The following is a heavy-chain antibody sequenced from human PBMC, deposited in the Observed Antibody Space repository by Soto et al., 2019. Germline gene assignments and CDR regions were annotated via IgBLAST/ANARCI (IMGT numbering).Heavy chain of an antibody. V-gene: IGHV6-1*01. CDR1: GDSVSSKSAA. CDR2: TYYRSKWYN. CDR3: ARVPNPFRLKIGYEDAFDL. J-gene: IGHJ3*01. D-gene: IGHD5-12*01. Sequence: PSQTLSLTCVISGDSVSSKSAAWNWIRQSPSRGLEWLGRTYYRSKWYNDYAVSVKSRITINPDTSKNQFSLQLNSVTPEDTAVYYCARVPNPFRLKIGYEDAFDLWGQGTTVTVSS.